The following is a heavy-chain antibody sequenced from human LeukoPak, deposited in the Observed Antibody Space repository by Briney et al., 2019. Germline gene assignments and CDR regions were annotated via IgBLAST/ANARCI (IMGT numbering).Heavy chain of an antibody. D-gene: IGHD6-19*01. J-gene: IGHJ4*02. Sequence: GGSLRLSCAASGFTFSSYAMHWVRQAPGKGLEWVAVISYDGSNKYYADSVKGRFTISRDNSKNTVYLQMNNLRAEDTAVYYCARWTYNSAWGVVERVDYWGQGTLVTVSS. CDR1: GFTFSSYA. CDR3: ARWTYNSAWGVVERVDY. CDR2: ISYDGSNK. V-gene: IGHV3-30-3*01.